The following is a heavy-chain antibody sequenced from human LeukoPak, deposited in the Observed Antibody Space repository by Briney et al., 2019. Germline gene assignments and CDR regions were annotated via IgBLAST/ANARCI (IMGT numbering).Heavy chain of an antibody. CDR3: SAGEGYYDSGDYYSAWAFDV. J-gene: IGHJ3*01. CDR2: ISNSGNTI. D-gene: IGHD3-22*01. V-gene: IGHV3-48*04. CDR1: GFTFTSYW. Sequence: PGGSLRLSCAASGFTFTSYWMTWVRQTPEKGLEWVSYISNSGNTIYYADSVKGRFTISRDNAKNSLYLQMNSLRAEDTAVYYCSAGEGYYDSGDYYSAWAFDVWGQGTMVTVSS.